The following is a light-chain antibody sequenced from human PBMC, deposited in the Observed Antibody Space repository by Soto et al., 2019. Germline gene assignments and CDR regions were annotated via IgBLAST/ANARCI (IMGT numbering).Light chain of an antibody. J-gene: IGLJ3*02. Sequence: QSVLTQPRSVSGSPGQSVTISCTGTSSDVGYYNYVSWYQQHPGKVPKLMIYDVSKRPSGVPDRFSGSKSGNTASLTISGLQVEDEAEYYCCSYVGRYSWVFGGGTKLTVL. CDR2: DVS. CDR3: CSYVGRYSWV. CDR1: SSDVGYYNY. V-gene: IGLV2-11*01.